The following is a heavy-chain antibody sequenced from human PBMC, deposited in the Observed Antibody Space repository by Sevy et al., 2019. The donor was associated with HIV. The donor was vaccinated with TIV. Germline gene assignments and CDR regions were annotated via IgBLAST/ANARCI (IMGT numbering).Heavy chain of an antibody. Sequence: GGSLRLSCAASGFTFSSYSMNWVRQAPGKGLEWVSSISSSSSYIYYADSLKGRFTISGDNAKNSLYLQMNSLRAEETAVYYCASPRRDYSGSPSYLDVWGKGTTVTVSS. J-gene: IGHJ6*03. V-gene: IGHV3-21*01. CDR2: ISSSSSYI. D-gene: IGHD1-26*01. CDR3: ASPRRDYSGSPSYLDV. CDR1: GFTFSSYS.